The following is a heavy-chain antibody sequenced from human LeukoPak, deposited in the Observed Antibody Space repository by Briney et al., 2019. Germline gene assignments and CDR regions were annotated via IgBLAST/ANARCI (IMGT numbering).Heavy chain of an antibody. CDR3: ARQASPIFGVIKAPDV. V-gene: IGHV1-2*02. J-gene: IGHJ6*02. CDR1: GYTFTSYG. D-gene: IGHD3-3*01. CDR2: VNPNNGGT. Sequence: ASVKVSCKASGYTFTSYGISWVRQAPGQGLEWMGWVNPNNGGTNYAQKFQGRVTMTRDTSISTAYMELSSLKSDDTAVYYCARQASPIFGVIKAPDVWGQGTTVTVSS.